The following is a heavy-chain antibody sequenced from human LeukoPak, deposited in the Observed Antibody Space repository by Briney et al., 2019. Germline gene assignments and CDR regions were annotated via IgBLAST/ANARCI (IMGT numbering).Heavy chain of an antibody. V-gene: IGHV4-38-2*02. CDR2: IYHSGST. CDR3: ARDRSYYSSYMDV. D-gene: IGHD4-11*01. Sequence: PSETLSLTCTVSGYSISSGYYWGWIRQPPGKGLEWIGEIYHSGSTDYNPSLKSRVTISVDKSKNQFSLKLSSVTAADTAVYYCARDRSYYSSYMDVWGKGTTVTVSS. CDR1: GYSISSGYY. J-gene: IGHJ6*03.